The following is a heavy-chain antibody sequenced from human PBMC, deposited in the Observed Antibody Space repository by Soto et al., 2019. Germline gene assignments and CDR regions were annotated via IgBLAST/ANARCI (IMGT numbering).Heavy chain of an antibody. CDR3: ARGTRIASAGYYFDF. V-gene: IGHV4-38-2*01. CDR2: MYHSGFT. Sequence: SETLSLTCAVSGYSIRSGYFWGWIRQPPGKGLEWIGSMYHSGFTYNNPSLKSRLSISVDTSKNQFSLRLSSVTAADTAVFYCARGTRIASAGYYFDFWGPGTLVTVSS. D-gene: IGHD6-25*01. CDR1: GYSIRSGYF. J-gene: IGHJ4*02.